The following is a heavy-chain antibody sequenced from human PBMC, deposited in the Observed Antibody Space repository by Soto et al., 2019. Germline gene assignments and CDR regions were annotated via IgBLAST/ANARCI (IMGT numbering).Heavy chain of an antibody. Sequence: PSETLSLTCAVYGGSFSGYSWSWIRQPPGKGLDWIGEVNHSGRTSYIPSLKSRVTISAETSKNQFSLKLTSVTAADTAVYYCATFYWGPGELFWGQG. J-gene: IGHJ4*02. CDR2: VNHSGRT. V-gene: IGHV4-34*01. CDR1: GGSFSGYS. D-gene: IGHD7-27*01. CDR3: ATFYWGPGELF.